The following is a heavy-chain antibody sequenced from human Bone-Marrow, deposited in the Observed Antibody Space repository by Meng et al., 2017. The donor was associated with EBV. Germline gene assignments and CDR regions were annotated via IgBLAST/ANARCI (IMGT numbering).Heavy chain of an antibody. Sequence: EVQCWVSGGGLVQPGGSLRLSCAASGFTFSSYALSWVRQAPGKALEWVSGISGRGGSPYYADSVKGRFTITTDKSKNTVSLQMNSLRAEDTAVYYCAKDPGAVTHDYWGQGTLVTVSS. D-gene: IGHD4-17*01. V-gene: IGHV3-23*01. CDR2: ISGRGGSP. J-gene: IGHJ4*02. CDR3: AKDPGAVTHDY. CDR1: GFTFSSYA.